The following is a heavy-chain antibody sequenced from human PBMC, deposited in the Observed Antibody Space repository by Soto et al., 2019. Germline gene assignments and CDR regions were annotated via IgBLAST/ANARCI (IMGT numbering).Heavy chain of an antibody. CDR2: ISAYNGNT. Sequence: ASVKVSFKASGYTFTRYGISWLRQAPGQGLEWMGWISAYNGNTNYAQKLQGRVTMTTDTSTSTAYMELRSLRSDDTAVYYCARDQSWSSSHYYYYYGMDVWGQGTTVTVSS. CDR3: ARDQSWSSSHYYYYYGMDV. CDR1: GYTFTRYG. J-gene: IGHJ6*02. D-gene: IGHD6-13*01. V-gene: IGHV1-18*01.